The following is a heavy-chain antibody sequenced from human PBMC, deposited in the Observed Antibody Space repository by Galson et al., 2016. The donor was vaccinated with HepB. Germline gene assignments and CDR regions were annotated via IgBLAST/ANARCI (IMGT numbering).Heavy chain of an antibody. D-gene: IGHD4-17*01. V-gene: IGHV3-33*01. CDR1: GFRFSNSV. J-gene: IGHJ2*01. CDR3: ARAYGDYWYFDL. CDR2: IWRDGSDK. Sequence: SLRLSCAASGFRFSNSVMHWVRQAPGKGLEWVAIIWRDGSDKYYADSVKGRFIISRDNSDNTVFLQMHSLRVDDTALYYCARAYGDYWYFDLWGRGTLVTVSS.